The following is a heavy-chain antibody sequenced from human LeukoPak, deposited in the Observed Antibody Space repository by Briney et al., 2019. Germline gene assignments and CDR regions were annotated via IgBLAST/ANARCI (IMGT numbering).Heavy chain of an antibody. CDR3: ARIYYYDSSGYFYYFDY. D-gene: IGHD3-22*01. V-gene: IGHV4-39*01. CDR2: IYYSGST. CDR1: GASISSSRYY. J-gene: IGHJ4*02. Sequence: SETLSLTCTVSGASISSSRYYWGWIRQPPGKGLEWIGSIYYSGSTYNNPSLKSRVTMSVDTSKNQFSLKLTAVTAADTAVYYCARIYYYDSSGYFYYFDYWGQGTLVTVSS.